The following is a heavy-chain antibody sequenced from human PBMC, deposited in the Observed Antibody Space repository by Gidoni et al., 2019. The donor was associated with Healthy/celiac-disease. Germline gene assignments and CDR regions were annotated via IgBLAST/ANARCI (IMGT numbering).Heavy chain of an antibody. J-gene: IGHJ4*02. Sequence: EVQLVESGGGLVQPGGSLRLSCAASGFTVRSNYMSWVRHAPGKGLEWVSVIYSGGSTYYADSVKGRFTISRDNSKNTLYLQMNSLRAEDTAVCYCARGPPYYDFWSGYSSYFDYWGQGTLVTVSS. CDR1: GFTVRSNY. CDR3: ARGPPYYDFWSGYSSYFDY. CDR2: IYSGGST. D-gene: IGHD3-3*01. V-gene: IGHV3-66*02.